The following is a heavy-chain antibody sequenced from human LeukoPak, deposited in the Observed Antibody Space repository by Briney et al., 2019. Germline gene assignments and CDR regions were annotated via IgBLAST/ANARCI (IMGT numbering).Heavy chain of an antibody. J-gene: IGHJ3*01. CDR1: GDSISSYY. CDR2: IYYSGGNT. CDR3: ARRNSGRFLGFDF. D-gene: IGHD1-26*01. V-gene: IGHV4-59*08. Sequence: SETLSLTCTVSGDSISSYYWSWIRQPPGKGLEWIGYIYYSGGNTNYNPSLKSRVTISLDTSKTQFSLKLTSVTAADTAVYYCARRNSGRFLGFDFWGQGTMVTVSS.